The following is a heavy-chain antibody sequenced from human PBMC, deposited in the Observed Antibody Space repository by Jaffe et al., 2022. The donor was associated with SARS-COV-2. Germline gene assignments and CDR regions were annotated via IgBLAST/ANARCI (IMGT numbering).Heavy chain of an antibody. CDR2: ISWNSGSI. J-gene: IGHJ4*02. V-gene: IGHV3-9*01. CDR3: AKDKRQLWRGGIFDY. D-gene: IGHD5-18*01. CDR1: GFTFDDYA. Sequence: EVQLVESGGGLVQPGRSLRLSCAASGFTFDDYAMHWVRQAPGKGLEWVSGISWNSGSIGYADSVKGRFTISRDNAKNSLYLQMNSLRAEDTALYYCAKDKRQLWRGGIFDYWGQGTLVTVSS.